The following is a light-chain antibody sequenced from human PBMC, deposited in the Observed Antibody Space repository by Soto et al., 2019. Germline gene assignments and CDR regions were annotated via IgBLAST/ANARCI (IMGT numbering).Light chain of an antibody. V-gene: IGKV1-12*01. CDR2: TAS. CDR1: QGISRW. CDR3: QQTNSFPFT. J-gene: IGKJ3*01. Sequence: IKMTQTPSSVSASVGDRVTLTCRASQGISRWLAWYQQKPGKAPELLIYTASRLQSGVPSRFSGSGSGTDFTLTISSLQPEDFATYYCQQTNSFPFTFGPGTKVDIK.